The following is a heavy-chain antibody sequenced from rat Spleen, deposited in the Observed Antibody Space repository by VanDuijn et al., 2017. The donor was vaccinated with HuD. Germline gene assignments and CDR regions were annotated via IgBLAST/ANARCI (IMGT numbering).Heavy chain of an antibody. D-gene: IGHD1-10*01. CDR1: AYSITSSYR. J-gene: IGHJ4*01. CDR3: ARSRYNNYVMDA. CDR2: INSAGTT. Sequence: VQLQESGPGLEKPSQSLSLTCSVTAYSITSSYRWNWIRKFTGNKLEWMGHINSAGTTNYNPSLKSRISITRDASKNQFFLHVNSVSTEDTATYYCARSRYNNYVMDAWGQGASVTVSA. V-gene: IGHV3-3*01.